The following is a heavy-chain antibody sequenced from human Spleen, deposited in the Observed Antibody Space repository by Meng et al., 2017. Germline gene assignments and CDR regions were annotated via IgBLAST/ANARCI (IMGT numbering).Heavy chain of an antibody. J-gene: IGHJ4*02. CDR3: AAAWELLPPGY. D-gene: IGHD1-26*01. CDR2: TSRDGSDT. Sequence: EVQMVESGGGLVQPGGCLRLSCVACGFTFSTYWLHWVRQAPGRGLVWVSRTSRDGSDTVYADSVKGRFTMSRDNAKNTLYLQMNSLRAEDTAVYYCAAAWELLPPGYWGQGTLVTVSS. CDR1: GFTFSTYW. V-gene: IGHV3-74*01.